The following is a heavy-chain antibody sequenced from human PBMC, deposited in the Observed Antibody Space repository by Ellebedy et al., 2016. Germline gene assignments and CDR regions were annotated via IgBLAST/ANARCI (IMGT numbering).Heavy chain of an antibody. D-gene: IGHD3-3*01. V-gene: IGHV3-30*18. CDR2: ISNDGGTT. J-gene: IGHJ4*02. CDR1: GFTFSSHG. Sequence: GGSLRLSCAASGFTFSSHGMHWVRQAPGKGLEWVAVISNDGGTTYYADSVKGRFTISRDNSKNTLNLQMNSLRAEDTAVYYCTKEGAERGVPAYLSYDYWGQGTLVTVSS. CDR3: TKEGAERGVPAYLSYDY.